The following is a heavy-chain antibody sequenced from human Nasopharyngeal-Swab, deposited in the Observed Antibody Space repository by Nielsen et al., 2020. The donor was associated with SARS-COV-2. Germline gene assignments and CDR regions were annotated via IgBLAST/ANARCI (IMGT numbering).Heavy chain of an antibody. J-gene: IGHJ3*01. Sequence: GGSLRLSCAASGFTFSDYYMSWIRRAPGRGLEWVSAISASGGSTYYRNSVKGRFSISRDNSKNTLFLQMNSLTVDDTALYYCAKDDVVRGDAFDFWGQGTMVTVSS. CDR3: AKDDVVRGDAFDF. CDR2: ISASGGST. CDR1: GFTFSDYY. D-gene: IGHD3-10*01. V-gene: IGHV3-23*01.